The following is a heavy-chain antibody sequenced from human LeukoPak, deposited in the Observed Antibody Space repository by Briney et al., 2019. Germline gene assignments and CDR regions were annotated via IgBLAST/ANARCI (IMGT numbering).Heavy chain of an antibody. Sequence: GGSLRLSCAGSGLTLRSYGITWVRQAPGKGLEWVSSISGNGGVTTYADSVKGRFTMSRDNSRNTLYLQMDSLRAEDTAVYYCAKDPNGDYIGAFDAWGQGTMVTVSS. CDR1: GLTLRSYG. J-gene: IGHJ3*01. D-gene: IGHD2-8*01. V-gene: IGHV3-23*01. CDR2: ISGNGGVT. CDR3: AKDPNGDYIGAFDA.